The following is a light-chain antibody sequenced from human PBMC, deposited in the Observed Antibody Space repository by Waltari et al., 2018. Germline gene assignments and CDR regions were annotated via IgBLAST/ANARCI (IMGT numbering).Light chain of an antibody. CDR3: MHSVEHPWT. CDR1: QSLLFRDGKTY. J-gene: IGKJ1*01. V-gene: IGKV2D-29*01. Sequence: DIVMTQTPLYLSVTPGQPASISCRSSQSLLFRDGKTYLYWFLQKPGQPPQLLISQLSNRFSGVPDRFSGSGSGTDFTLRISRVEAEDAGIYYCMHSVEHPWTFGQGPKV. CDR2: QLS.